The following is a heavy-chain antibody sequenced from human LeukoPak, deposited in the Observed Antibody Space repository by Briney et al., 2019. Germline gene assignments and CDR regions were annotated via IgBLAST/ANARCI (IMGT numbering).Heavy chain of an antibody. V-gene: IGHV3-23*01. D-gene: IGHD1-26*01. CDR1: GFTFSSYW. CDR3: AKSIVGAGAPIDY. J-gene: IGHJ4*02. Sequence: GGSLRLSCAASGFTFSSYWMSWVRQAPGKGLEWVSAISGSGGSTYYADSVKGRFTISRDNSKNTLYLQMNSLRAEDTAVYYCAKSIVGAGAPIDYWGQGTLVTVSS. CDR2: ISGSGGST.